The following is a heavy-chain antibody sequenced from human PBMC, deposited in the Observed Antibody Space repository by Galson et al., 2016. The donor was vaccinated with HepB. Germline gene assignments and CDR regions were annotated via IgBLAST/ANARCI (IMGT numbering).Heavy chain of an antibody. CDR1: GFSLSSYW. Sequence: SLRLSCAASGFSLSSYWMSWVRQAPGKGLEWVANVKYDGSEKYYVASVKGRFTISRDNAKNSMSLQMNSLSAEDTAVYYCVRDGSGGWHFDNWGQGTLITVSS. CDR3: VRDGSGGWHFDN. V-gene: IGHV3-7*01. CDR2: VKYDGSEK. J-gene: IGHJ4*02. D-gene: IGHD6-19*01.